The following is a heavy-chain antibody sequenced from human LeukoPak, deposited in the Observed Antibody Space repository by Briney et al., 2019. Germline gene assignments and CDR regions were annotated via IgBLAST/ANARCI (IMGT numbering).Heavy chain of an antibody. CDR3: ARGLASGSLGAFDI. CDR1: GITVSNNY. D-gene: IGHD2-15*01. Sequence: PGGSLRLSCAASGITVSNNYMNVVRQAPGKGLEWVSVIYSGGATYYTDSVKGRFTISRDNSKNTLYLQTNSLRAEDTAVYYCARGLASGSLGAFDIWGQGTMVTVSS. V-gene: IGHV3-53*01. J-gene: IGHJ3*02. CDR2: IYSGGAT.